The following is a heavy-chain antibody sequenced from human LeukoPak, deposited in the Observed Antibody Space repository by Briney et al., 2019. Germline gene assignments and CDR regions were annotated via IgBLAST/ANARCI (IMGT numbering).Heavy chain of an antibody. D-gene: IGHD6-6*01. CDR2: TYYRAKWYN. CDR3: AREARTIAARPTHWFDP. J-gene: IGHJ5*02. CDR1: GDSVSSNSAA. V-gene: IGHV6-1*01. Sequence: SQTLSLTCAISGDSVSSNSAAWNWIRQSPSRGLEWLGRTYYRAKWYNDYAVSVKSRITINPDTSKNQFSLQLDSVTPEDTAVYYCAREARTIAARPTHWFDPWGQGALVTVSS.